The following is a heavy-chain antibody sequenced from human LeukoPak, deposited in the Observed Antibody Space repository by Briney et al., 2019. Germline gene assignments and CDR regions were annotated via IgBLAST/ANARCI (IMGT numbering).Heavy chain of an antibody. J-gene: IGHJ3*02. V-gene: IGHV4-34*01. CDR2: INHSGST. D-gene: IGHD2-2*01. CDR1: GGSFSGYY. Sequence: SETLSLTCAVYGGSFSGYYWSWIRQPPGKGLEWIGEINHSGSTNYNPSLKSRVTISVDTSKNQFSLKLSSVTAADTAVYYCARSSRARAFAIWGQGTMVTVSS. CDR3: ARSSRARAFAI.